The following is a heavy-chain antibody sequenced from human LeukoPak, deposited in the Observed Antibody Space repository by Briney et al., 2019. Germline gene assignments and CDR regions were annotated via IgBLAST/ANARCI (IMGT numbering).Heavy chain of an antibody. CDR1: GFTISTNY. CDR3: ARDRSRWSIAPDADV. J-gene: IGHJ6*02. D-gene: IGHD2-15*01. V-gene: IGHV3-66*01. Sequence: GGSLRLSCGASGFTISTNYMSWVRQAPGKGLEWVSIIYSGGSTYYSDSVKGGCTVSRDNAKNTLYLQMNSLTAEDTAVYYCARDRSRWSIAPDADVWGQGTTVTVSS. CDR2: IYSGGST.